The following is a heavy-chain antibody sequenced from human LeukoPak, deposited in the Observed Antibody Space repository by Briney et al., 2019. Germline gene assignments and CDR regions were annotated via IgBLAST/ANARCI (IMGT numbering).Heavy chain of an antibody. CDR3: ARVGYDGTGYYSLGNY. Sequence: PGGSLRLSCAASGFTFDDYAMHWVRQAPGKGLEWVSGISWNSGSIGYADSVKGRFTISRDNAKNSLYLQMNSLRAEDTAVYYCARVGYDGTGYYSLGNYWGQGTLVSVSS. V-gene: IGHV3-9*01. J-gene: IGHJ4*02. CDR2: ISWNSGSI. CDR1: GFTFDDYA. D-gene: IGHD3-22*01.